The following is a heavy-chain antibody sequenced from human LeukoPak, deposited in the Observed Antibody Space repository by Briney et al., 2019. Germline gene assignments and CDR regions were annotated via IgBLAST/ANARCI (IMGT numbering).Heavy chain of an antibody. Sequence: SDTLSLTCTVSGGSIRSHYWRWIRQPPGKGLEWIGSIYYSGTTNYNPSLKSRVTISVDTSKSQFSLRLSSVTAADTAMYYCARLEYQLLTLTYWGQGTLVTVSS. D-gene: IGHD2-2*01. J-gene: IGHJ4*02. CDR1: GGSIRSHY. CDR2: IYYSGTT. V-gene: IGHV4-59*07. CDR3: ARLEYQLLTLTY.